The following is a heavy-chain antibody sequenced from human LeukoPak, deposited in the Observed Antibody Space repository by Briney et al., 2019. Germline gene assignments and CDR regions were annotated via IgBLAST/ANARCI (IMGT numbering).Heavy chain of an antibody. D-gene: IGHD1-26*01. CDR3: AKEASSGNFVTIDC. CDR2: ISGGGGNI. V-gene: IGHV3-48*01. CDR1: GFIFSSYS. Sequence: PGGSLRLSCAASGFIFSSYSMNWVRQAPGKGLEWISYISGGGGNIHYADSVKGRFTIFRDNSKNTLYLQMNSLRAEDTAVYYCAKEASSGNFVTIDCWGQGALVTVSS. J-gene: IGHJ4*02.